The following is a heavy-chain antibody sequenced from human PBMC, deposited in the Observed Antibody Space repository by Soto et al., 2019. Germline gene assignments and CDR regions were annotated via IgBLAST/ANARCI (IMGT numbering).Heavy chain of an antibody. CDR1: GGSISSYY. Sequence: SETLSLTCTVSGGSISSYYWSWIRQPPGKGLEWIGYIYYSGSTNYNPSLKSRVTISVNTLRNQFSLKLSSVTAADTAVYYCASLRDGYNPDAWGRGTLVTVSS. CDR3: ASLRDGYNPDA. D-gene: IGHD5-12*01. J-gene: IGHJ5*02. CDR2: IYYSGST. V-gene: IGHV4-59*01.